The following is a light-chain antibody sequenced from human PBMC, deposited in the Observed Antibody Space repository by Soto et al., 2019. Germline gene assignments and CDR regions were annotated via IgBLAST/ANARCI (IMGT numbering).Light chain of an antibody. J-gene: IGKJ1*01. Sequence: DIQMTQSPSSLSASVGDRVTMTCRASQNTNNYLNWYQQKPGEAPKLLIYGASRLQSGVPSRFSGSGSATDFTLTISSLQPEDFATYYCQQFYSAPRTFGQGTKVEI. CDR3: QQFYSAPRT. CDR2: GAS. CDR1: QNTNNY. V-gene: IGKV1-39*01.